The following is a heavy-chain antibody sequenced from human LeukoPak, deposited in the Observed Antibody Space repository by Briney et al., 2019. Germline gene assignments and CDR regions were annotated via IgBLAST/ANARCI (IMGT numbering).Heavy chain of an antibody. CDR1: GGSFSGYY. CDR2: IYYSGST. D-gene: IGHD4-17*01. J-gene: IGHJ5*02. CDR3: ASSYDYGDYGVPGGWFDP. V-gene: IGHV4-34*01. Sequence: SETLSLTCAVYGGSFSGYYWGWIRQPPGKGLEWIGSIYYSGSTYYNPSLESRVTISVDTSKNQFSLKLSSVTAADTAVYYCASSYDYGDYGVPGGWFDPWGQGTLVTVSS.